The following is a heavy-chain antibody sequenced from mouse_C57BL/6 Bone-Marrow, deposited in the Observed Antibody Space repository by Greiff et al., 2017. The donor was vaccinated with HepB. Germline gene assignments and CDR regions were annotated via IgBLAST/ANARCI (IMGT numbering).Heavy chain of an antibody. Sequence: QVQLQQPGAELVRPGTSVKLSCKASGYTFTSYWMHWVKQRPGQGLEWIGAIDPSDSYTNYNQKFKGKATLTVDTSSSTAYMQLSSLTSEDSAVYYCASHYYYGPKWGQGTTLTVSS. D-gene: IGHD1-1*01. CDR1: GYTFTSYW. CDR2: IDPSDSYT. J-gene: IGHJ2*01. CDR3: ASHYYYGPK. V-gene: IGHV1-59*01.